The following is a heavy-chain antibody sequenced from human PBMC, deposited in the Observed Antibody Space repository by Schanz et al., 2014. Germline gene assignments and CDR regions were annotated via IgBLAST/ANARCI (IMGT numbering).Heavy chain of an antibody. V-gene: IGHV4-59*01. Sequence: QLQLQESGPGLVKPSETLSLTCTVSGGSISSYYWNWIRQPPGKGLEWIGYVYYTGSTTYNPSLKSRVTISVVPSKRQFSLKLSSVTAADTAVYYCARDKVTTLGYYGMDVWGQGTTVTVSS. CDR1: GGSISSYY. CDR2: VYYTGST. D-gene: IGHD3-10*02. J-gene: IGHJ6*02. CDR3: ARDKVTTLGYYGMDV.